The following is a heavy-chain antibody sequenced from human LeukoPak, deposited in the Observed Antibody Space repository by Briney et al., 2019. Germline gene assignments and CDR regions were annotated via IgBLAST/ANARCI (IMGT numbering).Heavy chain of an antibody. CDR3: ARGYYDSSGYLSPFDP. Sequence: SETLSLTCTVSGGSISSYYWSWIRQPPGKGLEWIGYIYYSGRTNYNPSLKSRVTISVDTSKNQFSLKLTSETAADTAVYYCARGYYDSSGYLSPFDPWGQGTLVTVSS. CDR2: IYYSGRT. D-gene: IGHD3-22*01. J-gene: IGHJ5*02. CDR1: GGSISSYY. V-gene: IGHV4-59*08.